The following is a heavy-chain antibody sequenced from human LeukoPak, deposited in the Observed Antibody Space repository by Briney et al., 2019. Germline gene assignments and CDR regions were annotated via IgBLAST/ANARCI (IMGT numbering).Heavy chain of an antibody. CDR1: GFIFSGYW. CDR2: IRQDGSEK. Sequence: PGGSLRLSCAASGFIFSGYWMSWVRQAPGKGLEWVANIRQDGSEKFYVDSVKGRFTISRDNARNSLYLQMNSLSAEDTAVYYCARGPGPRTGYYLDYWGQGTLVTVSS. J-gene: IGHJ4*02. D-gene: IGHD3/OR15-3a*01. V-gene: IGHV3-7*01. CDR3: ARGPGPRTGYYLDY.